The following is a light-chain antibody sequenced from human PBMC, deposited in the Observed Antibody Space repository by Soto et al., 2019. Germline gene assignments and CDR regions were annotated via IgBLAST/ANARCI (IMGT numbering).Light chain of an antibody. V-gene: IGKV2-28*01. Sequence: EIVMTQSPPSLTVTPGEPASISCRSSQRLLHSNGNTFLDWYLQKPGQSPQLLIYLGSNRASGVPDRVSGSEAGTDFTLKISRVEAEDVGVYYCYQYDSYHTFGGVTKVDIK. CDR2: LGS. CDR1: QRLLHSNGNTF. CDR3: YQYDSYHT. J-gene: IGKJ4*01.